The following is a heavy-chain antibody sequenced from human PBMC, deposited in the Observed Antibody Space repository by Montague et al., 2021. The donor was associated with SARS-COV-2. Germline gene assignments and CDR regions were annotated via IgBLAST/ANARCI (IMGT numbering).Heavy chain of an antibody. Sequence: SETLSLTCTVSGGSISSSSYYWGWIRQPPGKGLEWIGSIYYSGSTYYNPTLRSRLTISVDTSKNQFSLKLNSVTAAATAVYYCARGGRAYCSGGSCYFVFDYWGQGTRVTVSS. J-gene: IGHJ4*02. CDR2: IYYSGST. CDR3: ARGGRAYCSGGSCYFVFDY. CDR1: GGSISSSSYY. V-gene: IGHV4-39*07. D-gene: IGHD2-15*01.